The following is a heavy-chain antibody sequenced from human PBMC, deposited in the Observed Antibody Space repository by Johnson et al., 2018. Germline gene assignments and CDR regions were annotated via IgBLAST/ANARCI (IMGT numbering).Heavy chain of an antibody. D-gene: IGHD3-10*01. CDR2: LSYDGRNQ. Sequence: QVQLVESGGGVVQPGNSLRLSCAASGFTFSTYGLAWVRQAPGKGLEWVTGLSYDGRNQYYIDSVRGRFTISRDNSKNTQYLPMNNLRPEDTALYYCARVFRGLMVSCMRLDYWVQGTLVTVSS. CDR3: ARVFRGLMVSCMRLDY. J-gene: IGHJ4*02. V-gene: IGHV3-30*03. CDR1: GFTFSTYG.